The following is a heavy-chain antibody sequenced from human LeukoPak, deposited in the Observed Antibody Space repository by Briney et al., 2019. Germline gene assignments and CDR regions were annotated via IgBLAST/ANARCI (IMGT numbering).Heavy chain of an antibody. Sequence: SETLSLTCTVSGGSIRSSSYYWGWIRQPPGKGLEWIGSIYYSGSTYYNPSLKSRVTVSVDTSKNQFSLKLSSVTAADTAVYYCVRGSTLRHYQYWGQGTLVTVSS. CDR3: VRGSTLRHYQY. J-gene: IGHJ4*02. CDR1: GGSIRSSSYY. CDR2: IYYSGST. V-gene: IGHV4-39*01. D-gene: IGHD3-16*01.